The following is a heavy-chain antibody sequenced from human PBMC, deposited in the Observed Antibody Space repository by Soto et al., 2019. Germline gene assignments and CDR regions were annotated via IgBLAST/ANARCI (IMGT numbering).Heavy chain of an antibody. J-gene: IGHJ4*02. V-gene: IGHV4-31*02. CDR3: GRGFYGSGGPDV. D-gene: IGHD3-10*01. CDR1: RGSFSSAGFY. CDR2: VWTPAAT. Sequence: SETLSLRWNVSRGSFSSAGFYWGWIRQVRGRGXEWIGHVWTPAATRDILPLRNRLTMYIDTSANLFSMKVSSVTSADTAIYYCGRGFYGSGGPDVWGPATLVTVS.